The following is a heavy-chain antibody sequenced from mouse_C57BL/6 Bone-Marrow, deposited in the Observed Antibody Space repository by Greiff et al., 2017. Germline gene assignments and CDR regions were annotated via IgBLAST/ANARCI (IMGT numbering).Heavy chain of an antibody. D-gene: IGHD2-2*01. CDR3: ERGGKCMVTYFAY. CDR2: INPCDSET. Sequence: QVQLQQSGAELVRPGSSVKLSCKASGYTFTSYWMHWVKQRPIQGLEWIGNINPCDSETHYNQKFKDKDTLTVDKSSSTAYMQLSSLTSADSAVYYWERGGKCMVTYFAYWGRGATLT. J-gene: IGHJ2*01. CDR1: GYTFTSYW. V-gene: IGHV1-52*01.